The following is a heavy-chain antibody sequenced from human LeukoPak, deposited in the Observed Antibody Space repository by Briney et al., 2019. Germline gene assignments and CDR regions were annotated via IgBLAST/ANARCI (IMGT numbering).Heavy chain of an antibody. CDR3: ASGRQLGY. V-gene: IGHV3-7*01. D-gene: IGHD6-13*01. Sequence: GSLRLSCAASGFTFSNYWMSWVRQAPGKGLEGVANIKEDGSEKYYVDSGKGRFTISRDNPRNSLYLQMNSLRAEDTAVYYCASGRQLGYWGQGTLVTVSS. CDR2: IKEDGSEK. CDR1: GFTFSNYW. J-gene: IGHJ4*02.